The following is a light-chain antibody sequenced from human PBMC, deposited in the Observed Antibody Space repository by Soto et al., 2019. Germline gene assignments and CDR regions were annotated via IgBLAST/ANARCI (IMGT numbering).Light chain of an antibody. CDR3: QQYNSYPWT. CDR1: QSISSW. J-gene: IGKJ1*01. V-gene: IGKV1-5*01. Sequence: DIQMTQSPSTLSASVGDRVTITCRASQSISSWLAWYQQKPGKAPKLLIYDASSLESGVPSRFSGSGSGIEFTLTITSLQPDDFATSYCQQYNSYPWTFGQGTKVEIK. CDR2: DAS.